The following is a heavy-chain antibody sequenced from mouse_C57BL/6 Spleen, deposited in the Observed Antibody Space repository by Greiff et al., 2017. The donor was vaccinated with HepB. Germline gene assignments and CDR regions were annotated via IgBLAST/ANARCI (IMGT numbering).Heavy chain of an antibody. CDR2: IDPSDSYT. Sequence: QVQLQQPGAELVMPGASVKLSCKASGYTFTSYWMHWVKQRPGQGLEWIGEIDPSDSYTNYNQKFKGKSTLTVDKSSSTAYMQRSSLTSEDSAVYYCVRAAQASFDYWGQGTTLTVSS. CDR1: GYTFTSYW. CDR3: VRAAQASFDY. V-gene: IGHV1-69*01. D-gene: IGHD3-2*02. J-gene: IGHJ2*01.